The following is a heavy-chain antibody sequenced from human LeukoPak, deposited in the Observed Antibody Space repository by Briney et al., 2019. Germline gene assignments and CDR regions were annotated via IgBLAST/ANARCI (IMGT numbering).Heavy chain of an antibody. D-gene: IGHD6-13*01. J-gene: IGHJ4*02. CDR2: INHSGST. CDR1: GGSFSGYY. CDR3: ASRIAAAGKTFDY. V-gene: IGHV4-34*01. Sequence: SETLSLTCAVYGGSFSGYYWSWIRQPPGKGLEWIGEINHSGSTNYNPSLKSRVTISVDTSKNQFSLKLSSVTAADTAVYYCASRIAAAGKTFDYWGQGTLVTVSS.